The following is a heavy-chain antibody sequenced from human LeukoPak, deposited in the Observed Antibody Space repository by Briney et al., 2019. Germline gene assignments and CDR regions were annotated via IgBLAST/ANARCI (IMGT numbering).Heavy chain of an antibody. V-gene: IGHV7-4-1*02. D-gene: IGHD3-10*01. CDR1: GYTFTSYD. Sequence: VASVKVSCKASGYTFTSYDINWVRQAPGQGLEWMGWINTNTGNPTYAQGFTGRFVFSLDTSVSTAYLQISSLKAEDTAVYYCARVITMVRGPNLGYWGQGTLVTVSS. CDR3: ARVITMVRGPNLGY. J-gene: IGHJ4*02. CDR2: INTNTGNP.